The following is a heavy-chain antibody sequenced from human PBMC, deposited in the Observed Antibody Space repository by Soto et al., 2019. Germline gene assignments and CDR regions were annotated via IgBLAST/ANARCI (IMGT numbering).Heavy chain of an antibody. CDR2: IYDSGST. CDR1: GGSITSGGYY. J-gene: IGHJ4*02. V-gene: IGHV4-31*03. CDR3: ARKQAGYFYGIDY. D-gene: IGHD3-10*01. Sequence: ASETLSLTCTVSGGSITSGGYYWSWIRQHPGKGLEWLRYIYDSGSTFYNPSLKSRITLSVDTSKNQFSLKLSSVTVADTAVYFCARKQAGYFYGIDYWGQGALVTVSS.